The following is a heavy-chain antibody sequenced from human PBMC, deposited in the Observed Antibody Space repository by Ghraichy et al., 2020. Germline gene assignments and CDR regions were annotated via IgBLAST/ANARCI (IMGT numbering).Heavy chain of an antibody. D-gene: IGHD2-15*01. CDR2: INPNSGGT. CDR3: ARDSRVVVVAAKGFWVY. CDR1: GYTFTGYY. V-gene: IGHV1-2*02. J-gene: IGHJ4*02. Sequence: ASVKVSCKASGYTFTGYYMHWVRQAPGQGLEWMGWINPNSGGTNYAQKFQGRVTMTRDTSISTAYMELSRLRSDDTAVYYCARDSRVVVVAAKGFWVYWGQGTLVTVSS.